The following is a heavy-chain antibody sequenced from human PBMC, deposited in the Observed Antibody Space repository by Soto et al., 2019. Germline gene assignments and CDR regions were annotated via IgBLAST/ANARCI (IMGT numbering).Heavy chain of an antibody. CDR1: GGTFSSYS. Sequence: QVQLVQSWAEVKKPGASVKVSCKASGGTFSSYSINWVRQAPGQGLEWMGEIISIFGTANYAQKFHGRVTITADESTSTAYMELSSLRSEDTAVYYCARDGGRHSGGIDYWGQGTLVTVSS. V-gene: IGHV1-69*01. J-gene: IGHJ4*02. D-gene: IGHD1-26*01. CDR2: IISIFGTA. CDR3: ARDGGRHSGGIDY.